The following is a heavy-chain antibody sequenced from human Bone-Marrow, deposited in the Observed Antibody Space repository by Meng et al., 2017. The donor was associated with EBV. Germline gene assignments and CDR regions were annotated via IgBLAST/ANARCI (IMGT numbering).Heavy chain of an antibody. CDR3: ARESGRGYTPDF. Sequence: GTEEKTPCFSVKFSCNASGGAFRNSASSGVRQAPGQGLEWMGGFIPILGTPNYAQKCQDRVTITADESTSTAYMELSGLRSEDTAVYYCARESGRGYTPDFWGQGTLVTVSS. J-gene: IGHJ4*02. D-gene: IGHD3-10*01. CDR2: FIPILGTP. CDR1: GGAFRNSA. V-gene: IGHV1-69*01.